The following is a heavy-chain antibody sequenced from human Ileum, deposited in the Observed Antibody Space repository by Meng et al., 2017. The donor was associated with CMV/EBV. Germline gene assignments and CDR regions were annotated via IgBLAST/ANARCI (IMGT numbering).Heavy chain of an antibody. V-gene: IGHV3-23*01. Sequence: GESLKISCATSGLMFSSFVMGWVRQAPGKGLEWVSSINGRGTSTYYALSVTGRFDISRDSSKDTVYLQMNSLRPEDTSVYYCANSGLRDWGQGTLVTVSS. CDR2: INGRGTST. CDR1: GLMFSSFV. D-gene: IGHD4-17*01. J-gene: IGHJ4*02. CDR3: ANSGLRD.